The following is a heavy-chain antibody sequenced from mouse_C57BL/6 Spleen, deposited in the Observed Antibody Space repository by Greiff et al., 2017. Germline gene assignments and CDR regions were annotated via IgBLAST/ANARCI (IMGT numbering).Heavy chain of an antibody. CDR1: GFTFSSYG. D-gene: IGHD1-1*01. V-gene: IGHV5-6*01. Sequence: EVMLVESGGDLVKPGGSLKLSCAASGFTFSSYGMSWVRQTPDKRLEWVATISSGGSYTYYPDSVKGRFTISRENAKNTLYLQMSSLKSEDTAMYYCARHGYYYGSSPYYAMDYWGQGTSVTVSS. CDR2: ISSGGSYT. J-gene: IGHJ4*01. CDR3: ARHGYYYGSSPYYAMDY.